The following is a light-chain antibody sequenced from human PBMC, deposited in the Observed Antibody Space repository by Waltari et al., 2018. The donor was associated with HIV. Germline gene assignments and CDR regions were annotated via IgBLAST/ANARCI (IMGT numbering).Light chain of an antibody. CDR2: NGG. CDR3: QVWDSSSDHPGV. CDR1: NIGSKN. Sequence: SYVLTPPPSVSVAPGQTARITCWGHNIGSKNVHWYQQKPRQAPVLVVFNGGDRPSGIPQRLSGSSSENTATLTISRVEVGDEADYYCQVWDSSSDHPGVFGSGTKVTVL. V-gene: IGLV3-21*02. J-gene: IGLJ1*01.